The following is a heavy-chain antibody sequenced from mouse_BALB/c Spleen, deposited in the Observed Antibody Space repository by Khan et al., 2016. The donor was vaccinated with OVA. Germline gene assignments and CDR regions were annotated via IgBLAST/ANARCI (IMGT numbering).Heavy chain of an antibody. Sequence: QVQLKQSGPGLVAPSQSLSITCTVSGFSLTRYGIHWVRQPPGKGLEWLGIICAGGSKNYNSALMSRLSTTKDSSKSQVFLKMNSVQTDDTAMYYCARSREPDDFDYWGQGTTLTVSA. CDR2: ICAGGSK. J-gene: IGHJ2*01. D-gene: IGHD1-1*01. CDR1: GFSLTRYG. CDR3: ARSREPDDFDY. V-gene: IGHV2-9*02.